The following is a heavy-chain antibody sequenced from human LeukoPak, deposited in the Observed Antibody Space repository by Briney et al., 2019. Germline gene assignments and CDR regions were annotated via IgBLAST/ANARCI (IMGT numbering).Heavy chain of an antibody. D-gene: IGHD2-2*01. CDR3: ARDIVVVPAAILGDAFDI. CDR1: GFTFSSYA. V-gene: IGHV3-23*01. Sequence: GGSLRLSCAASGFTFSSYAMSWVRQAPGKGLEWVSAISGSGGSTYYADSVKGRFTISRDNSKNTLYLQMNSLRAEDTAVYYCARDIVVVPAAILGDAFDIWDQGTMVTVSS. J-gene: IGHJ3*02. CDR2: ISGSGGST.